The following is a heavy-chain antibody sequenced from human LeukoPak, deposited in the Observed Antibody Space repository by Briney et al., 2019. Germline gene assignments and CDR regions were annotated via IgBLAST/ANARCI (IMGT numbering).Heavy chain of an antibody. D-gene: IGHD3-9*01. J-gene: IGHJ4*02. CDR1: GGTFSSYA. CDR3: ARDLVGSHTGYSSGAWDY. Sequence: SVKVSCKASGGTFSSYAISRVRQAPGQGLEWMGGIIPLFDTADYAQKFQGRLTITADESTSTAYMELSSLRAEDTAVYYCARDLVGSHTGYSSGAWDYWGQGTLVTVSS. CDR2: IIPLFDTA. V-gene: IGHV1-69*13.